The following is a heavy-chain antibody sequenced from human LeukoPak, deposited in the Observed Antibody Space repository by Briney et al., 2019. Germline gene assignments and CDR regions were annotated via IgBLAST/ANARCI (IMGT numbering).Heavy chain of an antibody. Sequence: PSETLSLTCTVSGGSISSYYWSWIRQPPGKGLEWTGYIYYSGSTNYNPSLKSRVTISVDTSKNQFSLKLSSVTAADTAVYYCARDRYYDSSGDAFDIWGQGTMVTVSS. V-gene: IGHV4-59*01. CDR1: GGSISSYY. J-gene: IGHJ3*02. CDR2: IYYSGST. CDR3: ARDRYYDSSGDAFDI. D-gene: IGHD3-22*01.